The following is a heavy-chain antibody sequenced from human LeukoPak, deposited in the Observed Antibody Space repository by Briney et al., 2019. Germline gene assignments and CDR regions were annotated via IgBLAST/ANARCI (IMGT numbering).Heavy chain of an antibody. V-gene: IGHV4-59*01. CDR2: IYYSGST. J-gene: IGHJ3*02. CDR1: GGSISSYY. D-gene: IGHD5-18*01. Sequence: SETLSLTCTVSGGSISSYYWSWVRQPPGKGLEWIGYIYYSGSTNYNPSLKSRVTISIDTSKNQFSLKLSSVTAADTAVYYCARDTATSRGDAFDIWGQGTMVTVSS. CDR3: ARDTATSRGDAFDI.